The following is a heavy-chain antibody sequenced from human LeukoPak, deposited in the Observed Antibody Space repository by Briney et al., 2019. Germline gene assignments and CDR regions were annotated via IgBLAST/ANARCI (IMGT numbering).Heavy chain of an antibody. J-gene: IGHJ4*02. V-gene: IGHV3-74*01. CDR1: GFTFSSYW. Sequence: GGSLRLSCAASGFTFSSYWMHWVRQAPGKGLMWVSRINSDGSSTSYADSVKGRFTISRDNAKNTLYLQMNSLRAEDTAVYYCARGSGPSGPFDYWGQGTLVTVSS. D-gene: IGHD6-19*01. CDR2: INSDGSST. CDR3: ARGSGPSGPFDY.